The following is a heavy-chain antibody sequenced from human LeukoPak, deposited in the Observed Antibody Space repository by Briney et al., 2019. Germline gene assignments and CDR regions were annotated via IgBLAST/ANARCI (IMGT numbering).Heavy chain of an antibody. CDR3: ARWGSGWYLFDY. V-gene: IGHV3-53*01. Sequence: GGSLRLSCAASGFTVSSTYMSWVRQAPGKGLEWVSVIYSGGSTYYADSVKGRFTISRDNSKNTLYLQMNSLRAEDTAVYYCARWGSGWYLFDYWGQGTLVTVSS. J-gene: IGHJ4*02. CDR2: IYSGGST. CDR1: GFTVSSTY. D-gene: IGHD6-19*01.